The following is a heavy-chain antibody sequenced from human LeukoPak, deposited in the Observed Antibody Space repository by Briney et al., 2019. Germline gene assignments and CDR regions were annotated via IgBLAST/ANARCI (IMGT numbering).Heavy chain of an antibody. D-gene: IGHD3-10*01. V-gene: IGHV4-38-2*02. CDR1: GYSTSSGYY. Sequence: PSETLSLTCTVSGYSTSSGYYWGWIRPPPGKGLEWIGSIYHSGSTYYNPSLKSRVTISVDTSKNQFSLKLSSVTAADTAVYYCARDTWFGAGRTFDYWGQGTLVTVSS. J-gene: IGHJ4*02. CDR2: IYHSGST. CDR3: ARDTWFGAGRTFDY.